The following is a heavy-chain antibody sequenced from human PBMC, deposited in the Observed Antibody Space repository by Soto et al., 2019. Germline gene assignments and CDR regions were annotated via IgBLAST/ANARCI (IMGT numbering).Heavy chain of an antibody. CDR1: GGSISSYY. D-gene: IGHD2-15*01. V-gene: IGHV4-59*01. CDR2: IYYSGST. CDR3: ARATRPGYCSGGSCHDY. J-gene: IGHJ4*02. Sequence: PSETLSLTCTVSGGSISSYYWSWIRQPPGKGLEWIGYIYYSGSTNYNPSLKSRVTISLDTSKNQFSLNLSSVTAADTAVYYCARATRPGYCSGGSCHDYWGQGTLVTVSS.